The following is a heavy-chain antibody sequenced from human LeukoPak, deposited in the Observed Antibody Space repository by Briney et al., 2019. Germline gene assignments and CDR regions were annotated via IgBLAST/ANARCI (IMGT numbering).Heavy chain of an antibody. D-gene: IGHD3-10*01. CDR1: GGSISSYY. CDR2: IYTSGST. J-gene: IGHJ3*02. Sequence: SEALSLTCTVSGGSISSYYWSWIRQPAGKGLEWIGRIYTSGSTNYNPSLKSRVTMSVDTSKNQFSLKLSSVTAADTAVYYCARGKSTRGAFDIWGQGTMVTVSS. V-gene: IGHV4-4*07. CDR3: ARGKSTRGAFDI.